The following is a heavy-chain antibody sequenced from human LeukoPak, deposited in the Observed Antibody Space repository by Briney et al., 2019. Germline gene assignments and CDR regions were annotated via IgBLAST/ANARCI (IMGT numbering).Heavy chain of an antibody. V-gene: IGHV3-66*01. CDR1: GFTVSSNY. CDR2: IYSGGST. Sequence: PGGSLRLSCAASGFTVSSNYMSWVRQAPGKGLEWVSVIYSGGSTYYADSVKGRFTISRDNSKNTLYLQMNSLRAEDTAVYYCARDNSANTDSSGNSPSFGSWGQGTLVTVSS. CDR3: ARDNSANTDSSGNSPSFGS. D-gene: IGHD3-22*01. J-gene: IGHJ4*02.